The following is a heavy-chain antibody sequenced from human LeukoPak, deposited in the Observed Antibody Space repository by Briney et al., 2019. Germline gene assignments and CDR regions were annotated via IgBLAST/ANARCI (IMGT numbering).Heavy chain of an antibody. D-gene: IGHD1-26*01. CDR2: MSGSGPST. V-gene: IGHV3-23*01. CDR3: AKHLIPYSRESDGMDV. Sequence: PGGSLRHSCVASGFTFSSYAMSWVRQAPGKGLEWVSSMSGSGPSTYYADSVKGRFTISRDNSKNTLYLQMNSLRAEDTAVYYCAKHLIPYSRESDGMDVWGQGTTVTVSS. CDR1: GFTFSSYA. J-gene: IGHJ6*02.